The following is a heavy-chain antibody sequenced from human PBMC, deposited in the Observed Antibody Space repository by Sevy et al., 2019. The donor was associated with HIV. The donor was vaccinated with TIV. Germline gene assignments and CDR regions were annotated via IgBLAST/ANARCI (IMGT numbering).Heavy chain of an antibody. CDR2: ISYDGSNK. CDR3: ARDLGSNDYGDYEDY. J-gene: IGHJ4*02. D-gene: IGHD4-17*01. CDR1: GFTFSSYA. Sequence: GGSLRLSCAASGFTFSSYAMHWVRQAPGKGLEWVAVISYDGSNKYYADSVKGRFTISRDNSKNTLYLQMNSLRAEDTAVYYCARDLGSNDYGDYEDYWCQGTLVTISS. V-gene: IGHV3-30-3*01.